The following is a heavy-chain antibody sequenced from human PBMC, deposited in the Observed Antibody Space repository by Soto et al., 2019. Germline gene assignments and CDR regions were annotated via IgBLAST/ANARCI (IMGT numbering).Heavy chain of an antibody. Sequence: PSETLSLTCTVSGGSISSYYCSWIRQPPGKGLEWIGYIYYSGSTNYNPSLKSRVTISVDTSKNQFSLKLSSVTAADTAVYYCARGEERGAMPSGYWGQRTLVTSPQ. D-gene: IGHD3-16*01. J-gene: IGHJ4*02. CDR1: GGSISSYY. V-gene: IGHV4-59*01. CDR3: ARGEERGAMPSGY. CDR2: IYYSGST.